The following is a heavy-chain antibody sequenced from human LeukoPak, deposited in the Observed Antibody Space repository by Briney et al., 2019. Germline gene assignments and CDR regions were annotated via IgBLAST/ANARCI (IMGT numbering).Heavy chain of an antibody. CDR3: TTLLELLPRDY. V-gene: IGHV3-15*01. CDR2: IKSKTDGGTT. CDR1: GFTFDDFG. Sequence: GGSLRLSCAASGFTFDDFGMHWVRQAPGKGLEWVGRIKSKTDGGTTDYAAPVKGRFTISRDDSKNTLYLQMNSLKTEDTAVYYCTTLLELLPRDYWGQGTLVTVSS. D-gene: IGHD2-15*01. J-gene: IGHJ4*02.